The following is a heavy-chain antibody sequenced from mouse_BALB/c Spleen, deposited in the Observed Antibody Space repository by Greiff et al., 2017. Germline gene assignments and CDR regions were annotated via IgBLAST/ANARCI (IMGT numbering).Heavy chain of an antibody. Sequence: EVKVVESGAELVRSGASVKLSCTASGFNIKDYYMHWVKQRPEQGLEWIGWIDPENGDTEYAPKFQGKATMTADTSSNTAYLQLSSLTSEDTAVYYCNAPYGNYGYWGQGTTLTVSS. J-gene: IGHJ2*01. V-gene: IGHV14-4*02. D-gene: IGHD2-1*01. CDR2: IDPENGDT. CDR3: NAPYGNYGY. CDR1: GFNIKDYY.